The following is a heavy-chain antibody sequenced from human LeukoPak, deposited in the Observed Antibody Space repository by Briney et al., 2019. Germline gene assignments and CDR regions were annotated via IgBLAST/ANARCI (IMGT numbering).Heavy chain of an antibody. Sequence: ASVKVSCKASGGTFSSYAISWVRQAPGKGLEWMGGFDPEDGETIYAQKFQGRVTMTEDTSTDTAYMELSSLRSEDTAVYHCAIRDYGGNSGYAFDIWGQGTMVTVSS. J-gene: IGHJ3*02. CDR3: AIRDYGGNSGYAFDI. D-gene: IGHD4-23*01. CDR2: FDPEDGET. CDR1: GGTFSSYA. V-gene: IGHV1-24*01.